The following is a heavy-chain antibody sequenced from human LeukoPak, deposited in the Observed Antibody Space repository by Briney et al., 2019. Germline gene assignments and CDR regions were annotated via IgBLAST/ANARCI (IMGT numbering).Heavy chain of an antibody. CDR3: TTELDVRPNHY. Sequence: RGSLRLSCAASGLTFSNAWMSWVRQAPGKVLEWVGRIKRKSDGGTTDYAAPVKGRFTISRDDSKNTLYLQMNSLKSEDTAVYYCTTELDVRPNHYWGQGTLVTVSS. CDR2: IKRKSDGGTT. J-gene: IGHJ4*02. CDR1: GLTFSNAW. D-gene: IGHD1-14*01. V-gene: IGHV3-15*01.